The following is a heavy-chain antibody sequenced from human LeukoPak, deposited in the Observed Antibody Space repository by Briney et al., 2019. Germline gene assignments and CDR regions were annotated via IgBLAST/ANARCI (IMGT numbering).Heavy chain of an antibody. V-gene: IGHV4-59*01. J-gene: IGHJ6*03. Sequence: SETLSLTCTVSGGSISSYYWSWIRQPPGKGLEWIGYIYYSGSTNYNPSLKSRVTISVDTSKNQFSLKLSSATAADTAVYYCAREPARLRYMDVWGKGTTVTVSS. D-gene: IGHD2-2*01. CDR3: AREPARLRYMDV. CDR2: IYYSGST. CDR1: GGSISSYY.